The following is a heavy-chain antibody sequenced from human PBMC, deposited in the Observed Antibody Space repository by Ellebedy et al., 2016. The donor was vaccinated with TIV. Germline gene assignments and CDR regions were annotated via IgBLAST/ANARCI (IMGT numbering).Heavy chain of an antibody. CDR3: ARDIGDYDYVWGSSLTGYFDY. Sequence: ASVKVSXXASGYTFTSYGISWVRQAPGQGLEWMGWISAYNGNINYAQKLQGRVTMTTDTSTSTAYMELRSLRSDDTAVYYCARDIGDYDYVWGSSLTGYFDYWGQGTLVTVSS. CDR1: GYTFTSYG. CDR2: ISAYNGNI. J-gene: IGHJ4*02. V-gene: IGHV1-18*01. D-gene: IGHD3-16*01.